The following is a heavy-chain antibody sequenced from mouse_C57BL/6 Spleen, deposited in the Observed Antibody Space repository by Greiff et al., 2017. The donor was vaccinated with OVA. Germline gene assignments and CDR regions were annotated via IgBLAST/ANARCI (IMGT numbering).Heavy chain of an antibody. CDR1: GYTFTSYW. Sequence: VQLQQPGAELVMPGASVKLSCKASGYTFTSYWMHWVKQRPGQGLEWIGEIDPSDSYTNYNQKFKGKSTLTVDKSSSTAYMQLSSLTSEDSAVYYCARSGITTRYFDYWGQGTTLTVSS. J-gene: IGHJ2*01. CDR2: IDPSDSYT. CDR3: ARSGITTRYFDY. V-gene: IGHV1-69*01. D-gene: IGHD1-2*01.